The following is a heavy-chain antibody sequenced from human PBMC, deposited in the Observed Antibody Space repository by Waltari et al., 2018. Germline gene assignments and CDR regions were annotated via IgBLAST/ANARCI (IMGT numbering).Heavy chain of an antibody. Sequence: QLQLQESGPGLVKPSETLSLTCTVSGGSISSSSYSWGWIRQPPGKGLEWIGSIYYSGSTYYNPSLKSRVTISVDTSKNQFSLKLSSVTAADTAVYYCAREGSGSYYTDWGQGTLVTVSS. CDR3: AREGSGSYYTD. D-gene: IGHD3-10*01. V-gene: IGHV4-39*07. CDR2: IYYSGST. CDR1: GGSISSSSYS. J-gene: IGHJ4*02.